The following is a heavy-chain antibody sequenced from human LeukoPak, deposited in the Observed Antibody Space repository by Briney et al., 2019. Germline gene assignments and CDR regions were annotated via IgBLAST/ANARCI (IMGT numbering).Heavy chain of an antibody. D-gene: IGHD2/OR15-2a*01. CDR1: GFTFSSYE. CDR2: ISSSGSTI. V-gene: IGHV3-48*03. CDR3: ARAQPFSWKLDAFDI. Sequence: PGGSLRLSCAASGFTFSSYEMNWVRQAPGKGLEWVSYISSSGSTIYYADSVKGRFTISRDNAKNSLCLQMNSLRAEDTAVYYCARAQPFSWKLDAFDIWGQGTMVTVSS. J-gene: IGHJ3*02.